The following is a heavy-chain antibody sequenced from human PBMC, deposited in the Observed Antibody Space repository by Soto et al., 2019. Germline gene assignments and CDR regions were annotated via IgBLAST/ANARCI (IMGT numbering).Heavy chain of an antibody. CDR2: IYPGDSDT. J-gene: IGHJ3*02. Sequence: LKISCKGSGYSFTSYWIGWVRQMPGKGLEWMGIIYPGDSDTRYSPSFQGQVTISADKSISTAYLQWSSLKASDTAMYYCARQGRYYDSSGYYRYAFDIWGQGTMVTVSS. D-gene: IGHD3-22*01. V-gene: IGHV5-51*01. CDR3: ARQGRYYDSSGYYRYAFDI. CDR1: GYSFTSYW.